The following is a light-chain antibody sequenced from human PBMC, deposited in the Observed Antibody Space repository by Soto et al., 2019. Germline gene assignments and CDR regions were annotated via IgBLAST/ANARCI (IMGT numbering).Light chain of an antibody. J-gene: IGLJ1*01. CDR2: DVS. CDR3: CSYAGRYTYV. CDR1: SSDVVGYNY. Sequence: QSALTQPRSVSGSPGQSVTISCAGTSSDVVGYNYVSWYQQHPGKAPKLMIYDVSKRPSGVPDRFSGSKSGNTASLTISGLQADDEADYYCCSYAGRYTYVFGTGTKLTVL. V-gene: IGLV2-11*01.